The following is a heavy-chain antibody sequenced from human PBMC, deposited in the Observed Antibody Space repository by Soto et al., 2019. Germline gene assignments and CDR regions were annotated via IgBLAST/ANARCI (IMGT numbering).Heavy chain of an antibody. D-gene: IGHD1-26*01. CDR1: GFTFSDYY. CDR3: ARGIEVGAAYYYDMDV. CDR2: ISSSGSTI. J-gene: IGHJ6*02. Sequence: PGGSLRLSCAACGFTFSDYYMSWIRQAPGKGLEWVSYISSSGSTIYYADSVKGRFTISRDNAKNSLYLQMNSLRAEDTAVYYCARGIEVGAAYYYDMDVWGQGTTVTVSS. V-gene: IGHV3-11*01.